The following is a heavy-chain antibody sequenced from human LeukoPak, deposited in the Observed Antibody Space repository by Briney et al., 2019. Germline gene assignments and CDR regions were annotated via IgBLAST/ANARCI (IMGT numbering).Heavy chain of an antibody. CDR2: IRSNGGST. V-gene: IGHV3-64*01. CDR1: GFTVSSYA. Sequence: PGGSLRLSCAASGFTVSSYAMHWVRQAPGKGLEYVSGIRSNGGSTYYANSVKGRFTISRDNSKNTLYLQMGSLRAEDMAVYYCARGRYNWNFDYWGQGSLVTVSS. J-gene: IGHJ4*02. CDR3: ARGRYNWNFDY. D-gene: IGHD1-1*01.